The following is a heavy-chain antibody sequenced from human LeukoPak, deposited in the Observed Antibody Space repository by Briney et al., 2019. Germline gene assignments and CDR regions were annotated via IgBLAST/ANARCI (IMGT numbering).Heavy chain of an antibody. D-gene: IGHD4-23*01. J-gene: IGHJ4*02. Sequence: PSETLSLTCTVSGGSISSYYWSWIRQPPGKGLEWIGYIYYSGSTNYNPSLKSRVTISVDTSKNQFSLKLSSVTAADTAVYYCAGGDGGRHFDYWGQGTLVTVSS. V-gene: IGHV4-59*01. CDR3: AGGDGGRHFDY. CDR2: IYYSGST. CDR1: GGSISSYY.